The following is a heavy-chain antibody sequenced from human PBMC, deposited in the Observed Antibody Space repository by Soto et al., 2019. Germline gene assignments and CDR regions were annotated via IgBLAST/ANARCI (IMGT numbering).Heavy chain of an antibody. J-gene: IGHJ4*02. V-gene: IGHV4-39*01. D-gene: IGHD4-4*01. CDR3: ARHSNRNYGLYYFDY. Sequence: SETLSLTCTVSGGSISSSSYYWGWIRQPPGKGLEWIGSIYYSGSTYCNPSLKSRVTISVDTSKNQFSLKLSSVTAADTAVYYCARHSNRNYGLYYFDYWGLGALVTVSS. CDR2: IYYSGST. CDR1: GGSISSSSYY.